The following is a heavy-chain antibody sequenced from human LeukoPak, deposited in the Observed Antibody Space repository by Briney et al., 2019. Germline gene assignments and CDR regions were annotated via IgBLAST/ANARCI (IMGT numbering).Heavy chain of an antibody. V-gene: IGHV3-23*01. CDR2: ISGSGDTK. CDR3: AKSRGRAVASAFDY. J-gene: IGHJ4*02. CDR1: GFTSSTYA. D-gene: IGHD6-19*01. Sequence: GGSLRLPCAASGFTSSTYAMTWVRQAPGKGLEWVSSISGSGDTKNYADSVKGRFTISRDNSKITLFLQMNRLRAEDTAIYYCAKSRGRAVASAFDYWGRGTLVTVSS.